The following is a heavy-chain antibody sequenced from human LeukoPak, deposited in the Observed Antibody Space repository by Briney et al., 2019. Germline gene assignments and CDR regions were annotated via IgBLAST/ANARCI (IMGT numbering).Heavy chain of an antibody. J-gene: IGHJ6*02. CDR1: GFTLSIYA. D-gene: IGHD3-16*01. CDR2: ISGSGGST. CDR3: AKDIRLGLRFLLPGGGMDV. V-gene: IGHV3-23*01. Sequence: GDSLRLFCSPSGFTLSIYAMSWVRQPQEKGLEWVAAISGSGGSTYYADSVKGRFTISRDNSKNTLYLQMNSLRAEDTAVYYCAKDIRLGLRFLLPGGGMDVWGQGTTVTVSS.